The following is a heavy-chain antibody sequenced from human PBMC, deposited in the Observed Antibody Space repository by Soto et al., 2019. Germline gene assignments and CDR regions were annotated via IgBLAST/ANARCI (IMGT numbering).Heavy chain of an antibody. V-gene: IGHV4-61*01. J-gene: IGHJ5*02. D-gene: IGHD3-22*01. CDR3: ARADSRINWLAP. Sequence: PSETLSLTCTVSGGSVSSGSYYWSWIRQPPGKGLEWIGYIYYSGSTNYNPSLKSRVTISVDTSKNQFSLKLSSVTAADTAVYYCARADSRINWLAPWGQGTLVTVSS. CDR1: GGSVSSGSYY. CDR2: IYYSGST.